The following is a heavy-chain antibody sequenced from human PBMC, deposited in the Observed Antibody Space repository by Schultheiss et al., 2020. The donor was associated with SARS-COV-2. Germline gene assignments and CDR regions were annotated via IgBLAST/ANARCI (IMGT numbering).Heavy chain of an antibody. CDR3: VRDDGGYFRTSWFDP. CDR1: GGSISSSNW. D-gene: IGHD3-22*01. J-gene: IGHJ5*02. V-gene: IGHV4-4*02. Sequence: GSLRLSCTVSGGSISSSNWWSWVRQPPGKGLEWIGSIYYSGSTNYNPSLKSRVTMSADTSKYQFSLKLSSVTAADTAVYYCVRDDGGYFRTSWFDPWGQGTRVTVSS. CDR2: IYYSGST.